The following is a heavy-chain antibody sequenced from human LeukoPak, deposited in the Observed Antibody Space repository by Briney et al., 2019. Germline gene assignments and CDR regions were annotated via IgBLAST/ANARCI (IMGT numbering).Heavy chain of an antibody. Sequence: PSETLSLTCTVSGGSISSYYWSWIRQPPGKGLEWIGYIYYSGSTNYNPSLKSRVTISVDTSKNQFSLKLSSVTAADTAVYYCARDLVVVPAAPQAFDIWGQGTMVTVSS. CDR2: IYYSGST. CDR3: ARDLVVVPAAPQAFDI. D-gene: IGHD2-2*01. V-gene: IGHV4-59*01. J-gene: IGHJ3*02. CDR1: GGSISSYY.